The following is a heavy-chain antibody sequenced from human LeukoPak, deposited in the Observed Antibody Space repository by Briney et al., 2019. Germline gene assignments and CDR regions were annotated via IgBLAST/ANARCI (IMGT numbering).Heavy chain of an antibody. V-gene: IGHV4-38-2*02. J-gene: IGHJ6*03. Sequence: SETLSLTCTVSGYSISSGYYWGWIRQPPGKGLEWIGSIYHSGSTSYNPSLKSRVTISVDTSKNQVSLKLNSVTAADAAVYYCARNPGRQYMDVWGKGTTVTVSS. CDR3: ARNPGRQYMDV. CDR2: IYHSGST. CDR1: GYSISSGYY.